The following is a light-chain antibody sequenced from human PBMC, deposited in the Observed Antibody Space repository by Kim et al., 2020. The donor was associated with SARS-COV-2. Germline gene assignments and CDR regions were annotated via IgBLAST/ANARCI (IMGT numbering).Light chain of an antibody. CDR2: DAA. CDR1: HNSGIS. CDR3: QQQSKWPPAPS. Sequence: PGEGAPLSCRARHNSGISLAWYQQTRGQAPRLLIYDAAIRATGIPDRVSGSGSGTDFTLTIGGLDPEDVGVYFCQQQSKWPPAPSFGGGTKVDIK. J-gene: IGKJ4*01. V-gene: IGKV3-11*01.